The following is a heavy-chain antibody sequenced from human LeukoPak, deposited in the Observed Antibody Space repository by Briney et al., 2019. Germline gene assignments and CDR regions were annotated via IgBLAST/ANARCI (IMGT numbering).Heavy chain of an antibody. V-gene: IGHV1-46*01. CDR3: ARAGSYSYFDY. J-gene: IGHJ4*02. CDR2: INPSGGST. CDR1: GYTFTSYG. Sequence: ASVKVSCKASGYTFTSYGISWVRQAPGQGLEWMGIINPSGGSTSYAQKFQGRVTMTRDTSTSTVYMELSSLRSEDTAVYYCARAGSYSYFDYWGQGTLVTVSS. D-gene: IGHD1-26*01.